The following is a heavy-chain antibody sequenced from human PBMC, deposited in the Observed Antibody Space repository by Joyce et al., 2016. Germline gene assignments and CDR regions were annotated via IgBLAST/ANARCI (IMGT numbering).Heavy chain of an antibody. D-gene: IGHD3-9*01. Sequence: QGQLVESGGGVVQPGRSLRLSCAASGFTFSNYGSHWVRQAPGKGMEGVAVISYDGSNKHYGDSVKGRFTISRDNSKNTLYLQMNSLRTEDTVVYFCAGGILTGYFDYWGQGTLVSVSS. CDR3: AGGILTGYFDY. J-gene: IGHJ4*02. CDR1: GFTFSNYG. CDR2: ISYDGSNK. V-gene: IGHV3-30*03.